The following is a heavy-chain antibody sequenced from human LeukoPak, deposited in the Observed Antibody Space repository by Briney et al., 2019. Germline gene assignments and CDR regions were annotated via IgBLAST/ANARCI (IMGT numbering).Heavy chain of an antibody. CDR2: ISGSGGST. Sequence: GGSLRLSCAASGFTFSSYAMSWVRQAPGKGLEWVSAISGSGGSTYYADSVKGRFTISRDNSENTLSLQMNSLKTEDTAVYYCTIVRGYSYGPELHVFDYWGQGTLVTVSS. V-gene: IGHV3-23*01. J-gene: IGHJ4*02. D-gene: IGHD5-18*01. CDR1: GFTFSSYA. CDR3: TIVRGYSYGPELHVFDY.